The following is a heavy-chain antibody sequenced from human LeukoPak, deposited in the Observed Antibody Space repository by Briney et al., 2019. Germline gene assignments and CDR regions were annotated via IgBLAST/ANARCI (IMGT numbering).Heavy chain of an antibody. J-gene: IGHJ4*02. CDR3: ARDQDGSGSYYRSGHHY. V-gene: IGHV3-30-3*01. D-gene: IGHD3-10*01. Sequence: GGSLRLSCAASGFTFSSYAMHWVRQAPGKGLEWVAVISYDGSNKYYADSVKGRFTISRDNSKNTLYLQMNGLRAEDTAVYYCARDQDGSGSYYRSGHHYWGQGTLVTVSS. CDR2: ISYDGSNK. CDR1: GFTFSSYA.